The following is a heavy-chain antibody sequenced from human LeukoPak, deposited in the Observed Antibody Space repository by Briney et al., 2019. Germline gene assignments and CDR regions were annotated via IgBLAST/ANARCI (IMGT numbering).Heavy chain of an antibody. CDR3: ARDRTRELDAFDI. V-gene: IGHV1-46*01. CDR2: INPSGGST. Sequence: GASVKVSCKTSGYTFTRYYIHWVRQAPGQGLEWMTMINPSGGSTSYVQKFQGRVTMTSDMSTSTVYMELSSLRSEDTAVYYCARDRTRELDAFDIWGQGTMVTVSS. D-gene: IGHD1-26*01. J-gene: IGHJ3*02. CDR1: GYTFTRYY.